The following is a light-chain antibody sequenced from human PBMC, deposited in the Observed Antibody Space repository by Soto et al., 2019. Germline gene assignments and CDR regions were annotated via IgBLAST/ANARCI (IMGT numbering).Light chain of an antibody. CDR3: QQYYDTPLT. Sequence: DIVMTQSPDSLAVSLGERATINCKSSQTVLYSPNNKTYLSWYQQRPGQPPKLLIYWASTRESGVPDRFSGSGSGTDFTLTISSLQAEDVAVYYCQQYYDTPLTFGQGTKVEIK. V-gene: IGKV4-1*01. CDR1: QTVLYSPNNKTY. J-gene: IGKJ1*01. CDR2: WAS.